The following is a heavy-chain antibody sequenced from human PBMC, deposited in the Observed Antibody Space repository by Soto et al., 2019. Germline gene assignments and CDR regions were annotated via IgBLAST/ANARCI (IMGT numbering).Heavy chain of an antibody. J-gene: IGHJ6*02. CDR1: GGTFSTHA. V-gene: IGHV1-69*01. D-gene: IGHD2-15*01. CDR2: IIPISGTT. Sequence: QVQLVQSGAEVKRPGSSVKVSCKASGGTFSTHAIIWVRQAPGHGLEWKGGIIPISGTTYYTQKFQGRVTITADEPTSTAFMELSSLKSADTAVFYCARGYCSGGNCYSGMDVWGQGTMVTVSS. CDR3: ARGYCSGGNCYSGMDV.